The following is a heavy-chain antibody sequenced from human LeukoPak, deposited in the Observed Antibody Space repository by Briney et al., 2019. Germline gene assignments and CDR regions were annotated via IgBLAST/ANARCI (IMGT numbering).Heavy chain of an antibody. D-gene: IGHD3-3*01. CDR2: IWYDGSNK. CDR3: ARGGYYDFWSGYSGSLDY. Sequence: PGGSLRLSCAASGFTFSSYGMHWVRQAPGKGLEWVAVIWYDGSNKYYADPVKGRFTISRDNSKNTLYLQMNSLRAEDTAVYYCARGGYYDFWSGYSGSLDYWGQGTLVTVSS. J-gene: IGHJ4*02. V-gene: IGHV3-33*01. CDR1: GFTFSSYG.